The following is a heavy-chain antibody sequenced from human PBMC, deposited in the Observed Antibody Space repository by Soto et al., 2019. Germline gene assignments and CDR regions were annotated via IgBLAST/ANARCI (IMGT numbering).Heavy chain of an antibody. Sequence: GGSLRLSCSASGFTFSNYGMHWVRQAPGKGLKYVSGINNNGGSTYYADSVKGRFTVSRDNSKNTLFLQMSSLRAEDTAVYYCGPRPYNAFAGDFDEWGQGTLGTGSA. V-gene: IGHV3-64D*06. CDR3: GPRPYNAFAGDFDE. D-gene: IGHD1-20*01. CDR2: INNNGGST. J-gene: IGHJ4*02. CDR1: GFTFSNYG.